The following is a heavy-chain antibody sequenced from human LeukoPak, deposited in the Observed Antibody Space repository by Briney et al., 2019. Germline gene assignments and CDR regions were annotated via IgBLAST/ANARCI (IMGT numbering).Heavy chain of an antibody. CDR1: GFTFSSYW. J-gene: IGHJ4*02. CDR3: ARDGYDFWSGYYEY. V-gene: IGHV3-7*01. D-gene: IGHD3-3*01. CDR2: IKQDGSEK. Sequence: GGSLRLSCAASGFTFSSYWMSWVRQAPGKGLEWVANIKQDGSEKYYVDSVKGRFTISRDNAKNSLYLQMNSLRAEDTAVYYCARDGYDFWSGYYEYWGQGTLVTVSS.